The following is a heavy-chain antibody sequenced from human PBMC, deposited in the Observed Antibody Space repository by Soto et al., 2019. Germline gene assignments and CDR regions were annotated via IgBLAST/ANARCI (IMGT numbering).Heavy chain of an antibody. CDR1: GYTFTSYA. Sequence: AASVKVSCKASGYTFTSYAMHWVRQAPGQRLEWMGWINAGNGNTKYSQKFQGRVTITRDTSASTAYMELSSLRSEDTAVYYCARVSSDYYDSSGQRYYFDYWGQGTLVTVSS. J-gene: IGHJ4*02. CDR2: INAGNGNT. V-gene: IGHV1-3*01. CDR3: ARVSSDYYDSSGQRYYFDY. D-gene: IGHD3-22*01.